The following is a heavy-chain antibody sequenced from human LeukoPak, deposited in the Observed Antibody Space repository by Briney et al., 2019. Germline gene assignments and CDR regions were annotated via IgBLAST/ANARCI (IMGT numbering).Heavy chain of an antibody. CDR1: GFTFSSYA. Sequence: GGSLRLSCAASGFTFSSYAMSWVRQAPGKGLEWVSAISGSGGSTYYADSVKGRFTISRDNSKNTPYLQMNSLRAEDTAVYYCAKLGGQLWSQFDYWGQGTLVTVSP. V-gene: IGHV3-23*01. D-gene: IGHD5-18*01. CDR3: AKLGGQLWSQFDY. J-gene: IGHJ4*02. CDR2: ISGSGGST.